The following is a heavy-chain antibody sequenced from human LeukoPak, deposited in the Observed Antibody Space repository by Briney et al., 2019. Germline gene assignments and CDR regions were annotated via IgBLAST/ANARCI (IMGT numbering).Heavy chain of an antibody. J-gene: IGHJ4*02. CDR3: ARDDTGRYYDSSGYSGLVDY. CDR1: GYTFTGYY. V-gene: IGHV1-2*02. CDR2: INPNSGGT. D-gene: IGHD3-22*01. Sequence: ASVKVSCKASGYTFTGYYMHWVRQAPGQGLEWMGWINPNSGGTNYAQKFQGRVTMTRDTSISTAYMELSRLRSDDTAVYYCARDDTGRYYDSSGYSGLVDYWGQGTLVTVSS.